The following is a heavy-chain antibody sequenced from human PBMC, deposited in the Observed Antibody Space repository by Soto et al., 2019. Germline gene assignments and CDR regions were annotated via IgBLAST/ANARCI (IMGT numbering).Heavy chain of an antibody. J-gene: IGHJ4*02. CDR3: AKVGQQVELDS. CDR2: ISGSGGST. Sequence: EVQLLESGGGLVQPGGSLRLSCAASGFTFSSYAMRWVRQAPGTGLEWVSAISGSGGSTYYADSVKGRFTISRDNSTNTLYLQLSSLRAEDTAVYYCAKVGQQVELDSWGQGTLVTVSS. V-gene: IGHV3-23*01. CDR1: GFTFSSYA. D-gene: IGHD6-13*01.